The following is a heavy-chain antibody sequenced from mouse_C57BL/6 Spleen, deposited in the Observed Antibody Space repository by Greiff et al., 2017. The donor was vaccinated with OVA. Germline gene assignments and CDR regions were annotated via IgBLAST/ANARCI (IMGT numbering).Heavy chain of an antibody. CDR3: ARDDYGSSSYFDY. Sequence: ESGPGLVKPSQSLSLTCSVTGYSITSGYYWNWIRQFPGNKLEWMGYISYGGSNNYNPSLKNRISITRDTSKNQFFLKLNSVTTEDTATYYCARDDYGSSSYFDYWGQGTTLTVSS. D-gene: IGHD1-1*01. CDR1: GYSITSGYY. CDR2: ISYGGSN. J-gene: IGHJ2*01. V-gene: IGHV3-6*01.